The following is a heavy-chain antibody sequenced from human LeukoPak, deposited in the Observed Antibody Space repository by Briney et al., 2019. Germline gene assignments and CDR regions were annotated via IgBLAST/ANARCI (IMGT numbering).Heavy chain of an antibody. CDR2: IYYSGST. CDR3: ARRQSRWYFDY. V-gene: IGHV4-59*08. J-gene: IGHJ4*02. D-gene: IGHD6-13*01. CDR1: GGSINSYH. Sequence: SENESLTCTVSGGSINSYHWSWIRQPPGKGLEWIGYIYYSGSTSYNPSLKSRVTISVDTSKNQFSLKLSSVIAADTAVYYCARRQSRWYFDYWGQGTLDSVSS.